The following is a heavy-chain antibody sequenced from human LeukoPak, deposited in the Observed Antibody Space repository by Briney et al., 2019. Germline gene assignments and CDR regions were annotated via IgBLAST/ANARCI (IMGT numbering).Heavy chain of an antibody. CDR2: ISAYNGNT. J-gene: IGHJ4*02. D-gene: IGHD6-19*01. V-gene: IGHV1-18*01. CDR1: GYTFTGYG. CDR3: ARDRRIAVAGTIMSY. Sequence: ASVKVSCKASGYTFTGYGISWVRQAPGQGLEWMGWISAYNGNTNYAQKLQGRVTMTTDTSTSTAYMELRSLRSDDTAVYYCARDRRIAVAGTIMSYWGQGTLVTVSS.